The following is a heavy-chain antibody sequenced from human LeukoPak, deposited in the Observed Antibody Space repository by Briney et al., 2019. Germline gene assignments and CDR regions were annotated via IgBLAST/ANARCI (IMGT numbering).Heavy chain of an antibody. CDR3: ARGRSSSWTYYYYYYGMDV. Sequence: SETLSLTCPVSGGSITSYHWNWIRQPPGKGLEWIGYISYSGSTSYNPSLKSRVTISVDTSKNQFSLKLSSVTAADTAVYYCARGRSSSWTYYYYYYGMDVWGQGTTVTVSS. D-gene: IGHD6-13*01. J-gene: IGHJ6*02. V-gene: IGHV4-59*01. CDR1: GGSITSYH. CDR2: ISYSGST.